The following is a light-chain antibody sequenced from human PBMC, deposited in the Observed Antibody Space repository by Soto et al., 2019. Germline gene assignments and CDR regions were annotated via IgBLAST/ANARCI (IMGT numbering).Light chain of an antibody. CDR2: DAS. J-gene: IGKJ1*01. V-gene: IGKV3-11*01. Sequence: EIVLTQPPATLSLSPGERATLSCRASQSVSTSLAWYQQRPGQAPRLLIYDASNRATGIPAKFSGRGSGTEFTLTIASLETEDFAIYYCQQRSDWPGTFGQGTKVEI. CDR1: QSVSTS. CDR3: QQRSDWPGT.